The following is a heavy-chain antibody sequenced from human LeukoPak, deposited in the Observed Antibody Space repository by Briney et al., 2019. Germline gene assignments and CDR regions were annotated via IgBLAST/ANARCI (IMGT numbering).Heavy chain of an antibody. Sequence: ASVKVSCKASGYTFTSSGVSWVRQAPGQGLEWMGWISAYNGDINYAQKFQGRVTMTTGTSTSTAYMELRSLRSDDTAIYYCARVGRDYGGNRFSDYWGQGTLVTVSS. CDR3: ARVGRDYGGNRFSDY. CDR2: ISAYNGDI. CDR1: GYTFTSSG. V-gene: IGHV1-18*01. J-gene: IGHJ4*02. D-gene: IGHD4-23*01.